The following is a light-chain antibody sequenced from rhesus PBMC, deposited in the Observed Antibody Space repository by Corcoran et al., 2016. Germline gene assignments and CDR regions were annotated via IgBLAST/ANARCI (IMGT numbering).Light chain of an antibody. CDR3: QQYNNSPPT. Sequence: DIQMTQSPSSLSASVVDRVTITCRASQGLNIFLSWYQQKPGNAPKPLIYNASSFETGVPSRFSGSRSGTEYTLTNRSLQTEDIATYYCQQYNNSPPTFGGGTKVEIK. V-gene: IGKV1-66*01. CDR1: QGLNIF. J-gene: IGKJ4*01. CDR2: NAS.